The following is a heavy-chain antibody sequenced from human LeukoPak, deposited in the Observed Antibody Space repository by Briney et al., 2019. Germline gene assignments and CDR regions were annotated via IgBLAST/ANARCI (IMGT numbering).Heavy chain of an antibody. V-gene: IGHV3-23*01. J-gene: IGHJ3*01. CDR1: GFTFSSYT. D-gene: IGHD6-19*01. CDR2: ISASGGSP. CDR3: AKDQGSSSGWYSRDGFAL. Sequence: GVSLRLSCATSGFTFSSYTMTWVRQAPGKGLEWVSSISASGGSPYYASFVSGRFTVSRDNFRNILYLQMDSLTAEDTAVYYCAKDQGSSSGWYSRDGFALWGRGTMVTVSS.